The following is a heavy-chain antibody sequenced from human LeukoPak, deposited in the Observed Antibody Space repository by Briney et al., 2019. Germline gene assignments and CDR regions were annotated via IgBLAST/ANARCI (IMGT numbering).Heavy chain of an antibody. V-gene: IGHV3-48*02. J-gene: IGHJ4*02. D-gene: IGHD3-3*01. CDR2: MTSDTKTI. Sequence: GGSLRLSCAASGFKFSVYSMNWVRQAPGKGLEWVSYMTSDTKTIYYAVSVQGRFTISRDNVKNSVFLQMDSLRHEDTAVYYCARSVEGSFDYWGQGNLVTVSS. CDR3: ARSVEGSFDY. CDR1: GFKFSVYS.